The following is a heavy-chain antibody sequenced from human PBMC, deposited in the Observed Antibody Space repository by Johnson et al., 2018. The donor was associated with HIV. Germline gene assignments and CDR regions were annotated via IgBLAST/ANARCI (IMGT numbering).Heavy chain of an antibody. CDR3: ARATWSDDAFDI. J-gene: IGHJ3*02. CDR1: GFKLYDYY. V-gene: IGHV3-11*01. Sequence: QVQLVESGGDVVRPGGSLRISCVASGFKLYDYYMTWIRQAAGKGLEWVSYISTSGGTIYYADSVKGRLPISRDNARDSMYLQMNSLRAEDTALYYCARATWSDDAFDIWGQGTMVTVSS. D-gene: IGHD2-8*01. CDR2: ISTSGGTI.